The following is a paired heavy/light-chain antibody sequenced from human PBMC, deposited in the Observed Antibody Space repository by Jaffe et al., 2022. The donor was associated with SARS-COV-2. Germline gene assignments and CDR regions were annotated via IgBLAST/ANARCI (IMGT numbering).Light chain of an antibody. CDR2: AAA. J-gene: IGKJ1*01. CDR1: QSLSTN. Sequence: EIVMTQSPATLSVSPGERATLFCRASQSLSTNLAWFQQIPGLAPRLLIYAAATRAPGIPARFSGSGSGTEFTLTISSLQTEDFAVYYCLQYNTWPRTFGQGTKVEI. V-gene: IGKV3-15*01. CDR3: LQYNTWPRT.
Heavy chain of an antibody. CDR1: GGTFSSYG. D-gene: IGHD3-22*01. J-gene: IGHJ3*01. CDR2: IIPISLKP. V-gene: IGHV1-69*01. Sequence: QVQVVQSGTEVKKPGSSVKVSCKAFGGTFSSYGFTWVRQVPGQGLEWMGGIIPISLKPSIAQRFQGRVTVTADEYTRTAYMELSRLRSDDTAVYYCARDPYYYDISVLGFGLWGQGTMVTVSS. CDR3: ARDPYYYDISVLGFGL.